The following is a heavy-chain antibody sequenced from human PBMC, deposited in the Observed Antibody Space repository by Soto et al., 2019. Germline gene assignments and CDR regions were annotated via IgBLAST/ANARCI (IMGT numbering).Heavy chain of an antibody. Sequence: SETLSLTCTVSGGSISRYYWSWIRQPPGKGLEWIGYMYNTGSTVYNPPFKSRVTISVDTSKNQFSLKLSSVTAADTAVYYCARRYGSAFDIWGQGTMVTVSS. J-gene: IGHJ3*02. V-gene: IGHV4-59*01. D-gene: IGHD3-10*01. CDR3: ARRYGSAFDI. CDR1: GGSISRYY. CDR2: MYNTGST.